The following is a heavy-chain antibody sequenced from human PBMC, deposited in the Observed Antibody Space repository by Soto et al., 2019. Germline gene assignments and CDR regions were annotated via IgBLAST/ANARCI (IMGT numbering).Heavy chain of an antibody. CDR1: GFTFSSYS. CDR2: ISSSSSYI. CDR3: ARGSAAAGHPLYYYSGMDV. V-gene: IGHV3-21*01. J-gene: IGHJ6*02. D-gene: IGHD6-13*01. Sequence: PGGSLRLSCAASGFTFSSYSMNWVRQAPGKGLEWVSSISSSSSYIYYADSVKGRFTISRDNAKNSLYLQMNSLRAEDTAVYYCARGSAAAGHPLYYYSGMDVWGQGTTVTVSS.